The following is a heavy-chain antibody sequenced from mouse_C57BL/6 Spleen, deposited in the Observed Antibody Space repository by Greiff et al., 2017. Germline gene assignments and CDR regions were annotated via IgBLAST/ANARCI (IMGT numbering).Heavy chain of an antibody. Sequence: EVKLQESGPGLVKPSQSLSLTCSVTGYSITSGYYWNWIRQFPGNKLEWMGYISYDGSNNYNPSLKNRISITRDTSKNQFFLKLNSVTTEDTATYYCARVIYYYGSSYVDYWGQGTTLTVSS. V-gene: IGHV3-6*01. CDR3: ARVIYYYGSSYVDY. CDR1: GYSITSGYY. J-gene: IGHJ2*01. CDR2: ISYDGSN. D-gene: IGHD1-1*01.